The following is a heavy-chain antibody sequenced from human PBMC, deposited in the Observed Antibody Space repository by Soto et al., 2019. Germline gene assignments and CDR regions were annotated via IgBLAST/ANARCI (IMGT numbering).Heavy chain of an antibody. Sequence: PGGSLRLSCTVSGFTFRDYGVTWVRRAPGKGLEWVAGISLTGATTYYGESVKGRFTVSRDNSQNTLYLQMNSLRADDTAVYYCAKDYDSGYGPGGPNLETHYYYVMDVWGQGTTVTVSS. D-gene: IGHD5-12*01. CDR3: AKDYDSGYGPGGPNLETHYYYVMDV. CDR1: GFTFRDYG. CDR2: ISLTGATT. J-gene: IGHJ6*02. V-gene: IGHV3-23*01.